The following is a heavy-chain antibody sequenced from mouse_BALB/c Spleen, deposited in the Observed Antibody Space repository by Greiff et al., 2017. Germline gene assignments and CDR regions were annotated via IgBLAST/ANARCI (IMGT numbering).Heavy chain of an antibody. CDR3: ARDDPAWFAY. D-gene: IGHD2-3*01. CDR2: INPSTGYT. Sequence: QVQLKQSGAELAKPGASVKMSCKASGYTFTSYWMHWVKQRPGQGLEWIGYINPSTGYTEYNQKFKDKATLTADKSSSTAYMQLSSLTSEDSAVYYCARDDPAWFAYWGQGTLVTVSA. V-gene: IGHV1-7*01. J-gene: IGHJ3*01. CDR1: GYTFTSYW.